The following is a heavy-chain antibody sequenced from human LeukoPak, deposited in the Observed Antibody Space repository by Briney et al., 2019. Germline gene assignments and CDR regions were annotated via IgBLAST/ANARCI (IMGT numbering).Heavy chain of an antibody. CDR2: ISAYNGNT. V-gene: IGHV1-18*01. CDR3: ARDRAVVVAATLDY. J-gene: IGHJ4*02. D-gene: IGHD2-15*01. CDR1: GYTFTSYG. Sequence: ASVKVSCKASGYTFTSYGISWVRQAPGQGLEWMGWISAYNGNTNYAQKLQGRVTMTTDTSTSTAYMELRSLRSDDTAVYYCARDRAVVVAATLDYWGQGTLVTVPS.